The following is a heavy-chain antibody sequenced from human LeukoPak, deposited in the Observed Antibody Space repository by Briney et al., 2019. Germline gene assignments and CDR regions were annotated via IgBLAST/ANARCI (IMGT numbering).Heavy chain of an antibody. D-gene: IGHD6-13*01. V-gene: IGHV3-48*03. J-gene: IGHJ4*02. CDR3: AKVGYSSSLNY. CDR2: ISNGGGTI. CDR1: GFTFTSYD. Sequence: PGGSLRLSCVISGFTFTSYDFNWVRQAPGKGLEWVSYISNGGGTIYYADSVKGRFTISRDNAKNSVFLQMNSLRAEDTAVYYCAKVGYSSSLNYWGQGTLVTVSS.